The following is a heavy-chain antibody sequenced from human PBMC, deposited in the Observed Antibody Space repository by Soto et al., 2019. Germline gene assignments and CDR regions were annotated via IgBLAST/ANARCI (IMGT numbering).Heavy chain of an antibody. D-gene: IGHD3-16*02. CDR3: AHLHLGELSLAPDAFDI. CDR2: IYWDDDK. V-gene: IGHV2-5*02. Sequence: FGPTLVNPTQTLTLTGALAVFSLSTSGVGVGWIRQPPGKALEWLALIYWDDDKRYSPSLKSRLTITKDTSKNQVVLTMTNMDPVDTATYYCAHLHLGELSLAPDAFDIWGQGTMVTVSS. J-gene: IGHJ3*02. CDR1: VFSLSTSGVG.